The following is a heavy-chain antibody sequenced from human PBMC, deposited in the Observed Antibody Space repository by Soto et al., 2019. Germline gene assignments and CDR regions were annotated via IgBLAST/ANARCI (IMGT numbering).Heavy chain of an antibody. CDR1: GGTFSSYA. D-gene: IGHD4-17*01. J-gene: IGHJ6*02. V-gene: IGHV1-69*13. CDR3: ASNNYGEDYYYGMDV. Sequence: WASVKVSCKASGGTFSSYAISWVRQAPGQGLEWMGGITPIFGTANYAQKFQGRVTITADESTSTAYMELSSLRSEDTAVYYCASNNYGEDYYYGMDVWGQGTTVTVSS. CDR2: ITPIFGTA.